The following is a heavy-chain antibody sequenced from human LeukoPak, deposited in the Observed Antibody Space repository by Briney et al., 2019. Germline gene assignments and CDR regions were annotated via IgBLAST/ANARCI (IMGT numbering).Heavy chain of an antibody. Sequence: PGGSLRLSCVASGFTFSNYWMHWVRQAPGKGLVYISRTNSDETSTNYADSVKGRFTISRDNAKNTLYLQMSSLRADDTAEYYCARGNFGSDYWGQGTLVTVSP. CDR3: ARGNFGSDY. D-gene: IGHD3-16*01. V-gene: IGHV3-74*01. CDR2: TNSDETST. J-gene: IGHJ4*02. CDR1: GFTFSNYW.